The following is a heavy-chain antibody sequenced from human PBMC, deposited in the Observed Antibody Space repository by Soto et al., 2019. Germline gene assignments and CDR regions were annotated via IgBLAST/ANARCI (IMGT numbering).Heavy chain of an antibody. CDR1: GDTFSNFL. CDR2: MNPDWRWI. CDR3: ATPGRRDRYDVAS. V-gene: IGHV3-74*01. J-gene: IGHJ4*02. Sequence: VASLRLSSTVSGDTFSNFLLHWILLPPGGNLECLSRMNPDWRWIGYADSVKGRLTSSRDNTRNTVYLHLNRLRVVHRGVDCCATPGRRDRYDVASWGKGTLVTVSS. D-gene: IGHD3-3*01.